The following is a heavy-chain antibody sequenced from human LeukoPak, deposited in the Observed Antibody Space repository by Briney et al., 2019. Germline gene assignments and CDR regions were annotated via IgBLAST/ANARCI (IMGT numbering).Heavy chain of an antibody. Sequence: SETLSLTCTVPGGSSNTYYWSWIRQPPGKGLEWSGYIYYSVSTNYNPSRKSRVTISVDTSKNQFSLKLSYVNAADTAVYYCARLATHGGYYYFYMDVWGKGTTVTVSS. CDR2: IYYSVST. CDR1: GGSSNTYY. J-gene: IGHJ6*03. CDR3: ARLATHGGYYYFYMDV. V-gene: IGHV4-59*01. D-gene: IGHD3-3*01.